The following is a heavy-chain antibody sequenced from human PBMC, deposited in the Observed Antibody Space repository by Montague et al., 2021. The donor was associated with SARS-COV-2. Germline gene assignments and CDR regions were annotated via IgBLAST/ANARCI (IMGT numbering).Heavy chain of an antibody. Sequence: TLSLTCNVSGDSINSGDHYWSWIRQHPGKGLEWVGYIYSKGCTYSTPSLKSPVTISADTSQNQFSLKLSSVTAAATAVYYCARDLHDTRGPTDLTPCRFEPWGQGTLVTVSS. CDR2: IYSKGCT. J-gene: IGHJ5*02. V-gene: IGHV4-31*01. D-gene: IGHD3-22*01. CDR3: ARDLHDTRGPTDLTPCRFEP. CDR1: GDSINSGDHY.